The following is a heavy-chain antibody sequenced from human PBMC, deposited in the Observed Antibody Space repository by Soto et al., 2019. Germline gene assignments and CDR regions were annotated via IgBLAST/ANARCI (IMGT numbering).Heavy chain of an antibody. CDR2: IYHTGST. J-gene: IGHJ3*02. Sequence: SETLSLTCTVSGGSMSRGDYYWSWIRQPPGKGLEWIGFIYHTGSTYYSPSLKNRVAISVDTYKNQFSLKLSSVTAADKAVYFCAMDTLYVYRASAHACEIWGKGTMVTVSS. V-gene: IGHV4-30-4*01. CDR1: GGSMSRGDYY. D-gene: IGHD5-18*01. CDR3: AMDTLYVYRASAHACEI.